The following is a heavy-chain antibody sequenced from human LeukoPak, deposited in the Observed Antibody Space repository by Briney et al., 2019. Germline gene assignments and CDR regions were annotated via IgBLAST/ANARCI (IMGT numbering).Heavy chain of an antibody. J-gene: IGHJ4*02. CDR3: ARHASQNENSVYYFAY. CDR1: GYSFTSYW. CDR2: IYPGDSDT. Sequence: GESLKISCKGSGYSFTSYWIGWVRQMPGKGLEWMGIIYPGDSDTRYSPSFQGQVTISADKSINTAYLQWTSLKASDTAIYYCARHASQNENSVYYFAYWGQETLVTFSS. D-gene: IGHD3-22*01. V-gene: IGHV5-51*01.